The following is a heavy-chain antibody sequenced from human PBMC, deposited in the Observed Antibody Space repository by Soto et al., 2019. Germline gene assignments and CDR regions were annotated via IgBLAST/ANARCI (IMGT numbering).Heavy chain of an antibody. Sequence: QVLLQESGPGLVKPSETLSLTCTVSGGFISDYSMSWMRQSAGKGLEWDGRVHINGNTHYNPALRGRVTMSVDTSNNPSHLRVTSGTAAETAVYYCARESGANWTYEVYWGQGTLVAVSS. J-gene: IGHJ4*02. V-gene: IGHV4-4*07. CDR1: GGFISDYS. CDR2: VHINGNT. D-gene: IGHD1-7*01. CDR3: ARESGANWTYEVY.